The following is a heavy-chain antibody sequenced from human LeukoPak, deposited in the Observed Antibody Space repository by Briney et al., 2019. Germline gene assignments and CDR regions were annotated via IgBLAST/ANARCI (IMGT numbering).Heavy chain of an antibody. J-gene: IGHJ4*02. CDR1: GGTFSSYA. D-gene: IGHD3-10*01. Sequence: SVKVSCKASGGTFSSYAISWVRQAPGQGLEWMGGIIPIFGTANYAQKFQGRVTITADKSTSTAYMELSSLRSEDTAVYYCARVLGGSGSYSYFDYWGQGTLVTVSS. CDR3: ARVLGGSGSYSYFDY. CDR2: IIPIFGTA. V-gene: IGHV1-69*06.